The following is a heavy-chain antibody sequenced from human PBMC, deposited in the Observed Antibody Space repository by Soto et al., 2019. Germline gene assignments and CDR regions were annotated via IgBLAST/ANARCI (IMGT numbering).Heavy chain of an antibody. CDR3: AKDYTSGWYMWNY. D-gene: IGHD6-19*01. CDR1: GFTFSTYA. J-gene: IGHJ4*02. Sequence: GGSLRLSCAASGFTFSTYAMSWVRPAPGKGLEWVSVISASGAKTVYADSVKGRFTISRDNSRNTLYLHMNSLRAEDTAVYYSAKDYTSGWYMWNYWGLGTLVTVSS. CDR2: ISASGAKT. V-gene: IGHV3-23*01.